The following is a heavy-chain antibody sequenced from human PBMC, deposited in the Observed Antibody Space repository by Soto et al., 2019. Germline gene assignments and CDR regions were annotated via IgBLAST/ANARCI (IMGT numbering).Heavy chain of an antibody. Sequence: GGSLRLSCAASGFTFSSYSMNWVRQAPGKGLEWVSSISSSSSYIYYADSVKGRFTISRDNAKNSLYLQMNSLRAEDTAVYYCASAAAAIPLVNYDYWGQGTLVTVSS. CDR1: GFTFSSYS. CDR3: ASAAAAIPLVNYDY. CDR2: ISSSSSYI. J-gene: IGHJ4*02. V-gene: IGHV3-21*01. D-gene: IGHD2-2*02.